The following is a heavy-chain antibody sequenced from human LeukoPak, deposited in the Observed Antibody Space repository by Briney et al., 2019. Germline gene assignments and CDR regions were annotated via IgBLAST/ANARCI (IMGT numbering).Heavy chain of an antibody. Sequence: GGSLRLSCAASGFTFSSHAMSWVRQAPGKGLEWVLSFSGSGGSTYYADSVKGRFTISRDNSKNTLYLQMNSLRAEDTAVYYCARRSGIAVAGAFDYWGQGTLVAVSS. CDR1: GFTFSSHA. D-gene: IGHD6-19*01. V-gene: IGHV3-23*01. CDR3: ARRSGIAVAGAFDY. CDR2: FSGSGGST. J-gene: IGHJ4*02.